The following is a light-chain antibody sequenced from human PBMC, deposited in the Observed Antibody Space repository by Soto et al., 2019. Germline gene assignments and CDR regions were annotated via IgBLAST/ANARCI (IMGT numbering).Light chain of an antibody. CDR3: QQRANWPLT. CDR1: QSVTSL. Sequence: EIVMTQSAATLSLSPVETATLSCRASQSVTSLLGWYHQKPGQAPRLLIYDASYRATGIPARFSGSGSGTDFTLTISSLEPDDFGVYYCQQRANWPLTFGGGTKVDIK. J-gene: IGKJ4*01. CDR2: DAS. V-gene: IGKV3-11*01.